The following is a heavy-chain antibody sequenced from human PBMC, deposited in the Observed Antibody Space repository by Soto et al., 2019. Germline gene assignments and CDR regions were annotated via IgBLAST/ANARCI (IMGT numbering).Heavy chain of an antibody. J-gene: IGHJ5*02. V-gene: IGHV4-39*01. CDR3: ARHTWIQLWDNWFDP. CDR1: GGSISSSSYY. CDR2: IYYSGST. D-gene: IGHD5-18*01. Sequence: KQSQTLSLTCTVSGGSISSSSYYWGWIRQPPGKGLEWIGSIYYSGSTYYNPSLKSRVTISVDTSKNQFSLKLSSVTAADTAVYYCARHTWIQLWDNWFDPWGQGTLVTVSS.